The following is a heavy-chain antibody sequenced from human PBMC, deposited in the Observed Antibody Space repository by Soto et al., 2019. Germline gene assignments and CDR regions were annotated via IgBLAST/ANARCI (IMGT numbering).Heavy chain of an antibody. V-gene: IGHV3-15*01. Sequence: EVQLVESGGGLLKPGGSLRLSCAASGFTFSNAWMSWVRQAPGKGLEWVGRIKIKTDGGTTDYAAPVKGRFTISSDKSKNTLYLQMNSLKTEDTAVYYCPTSLPADYDFWSGNFFYYGMDVWGQGTTVTVSS. J-gene: IGHJ6*02. CDR3: PTSLPADYDFWSGNFFYYGMDV. CDR2: IKIKTDGGTT. CDR1: GFTFSNAW. D-gene: IGHD3-3*01.